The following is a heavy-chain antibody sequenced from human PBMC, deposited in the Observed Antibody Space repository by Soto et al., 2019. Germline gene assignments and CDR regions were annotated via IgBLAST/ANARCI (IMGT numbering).Heavy chain of an antibody. CDR3: ARYIGRSYGNYYFDY. J-gene: IGHJ4*02. D-gene: IGHD1-26*01. CDR1: GDSISSGGYY. V-gene: IGHV4-31*03. Sequence: QVQLQESGPGLVKPSQTLSLTCTVSGDSISSGGYYWNWIRQHPGKGLEWIGYIYYSGSTYYNPSLKSRVIISVDTSKNQFSLKLTSMTAADTAVYYCARYIGRSYGNYYFDYWGQGTLVSVSS. CDR2: IYYSGST.